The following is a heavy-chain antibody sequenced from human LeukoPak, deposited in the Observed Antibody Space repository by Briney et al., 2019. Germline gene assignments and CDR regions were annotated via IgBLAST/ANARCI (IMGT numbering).Heavy chain of an antibody. CDR1: GYTFTGSY. Sequence: ASVKVSCKTSGYTFTGSYLHWVRQVPGQGLEWMGWTNPSTGGTKSTQQFEGRVTMTRDTSNTTGYLELRSLRLDDTATYYCARGGAFCSITTCHEFDHWGQGALVIVSS. CDR3: ARGGAFCSITTCHEFDH. J-gene: IGHJ4*02. CDR2: TNPSTGGT. D-gene: IGHD2-2*01. V-gene: IGHV1-2*02.